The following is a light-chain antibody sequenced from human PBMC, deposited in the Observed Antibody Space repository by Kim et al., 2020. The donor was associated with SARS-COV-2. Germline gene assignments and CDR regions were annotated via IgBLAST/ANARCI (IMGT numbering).Light chain of an antibody. CDR3: SSYTSANTRV. V-gene: IGLV2-14*03. CDR2: DGS. J-gene: IGLJ1*01. Sequence: GHSITSSCKGTSGDSGGCDYVSWFQQRPAKAPNLLFYDGSRRPSGIASRFSGSASGYAASLTIAVRQDEDEADYYCSSYTSANTRVFGPGTKVTVL. CDR1: SGDSGGCDY.